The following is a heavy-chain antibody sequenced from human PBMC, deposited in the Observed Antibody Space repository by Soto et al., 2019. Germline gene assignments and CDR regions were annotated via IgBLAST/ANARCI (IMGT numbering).Heavy chain of an antibody. V-gene: IGHV4-39*01. J-gene: IGHJ4*02. CDR3: ARHGSY. Sequence: QLQLQESGPGLVKPSETLYLTCTVSGVSITNTSYYWGWIRQPPGKGLGWIGTIYFSGSTFYNPSLKSLRTISVDTSKNQFSLRLSSVTAADTAVYYCARHGSYWGQGTLVAVSS. CDR1: GVSITNTSYY. CDR2: IYFSGST.